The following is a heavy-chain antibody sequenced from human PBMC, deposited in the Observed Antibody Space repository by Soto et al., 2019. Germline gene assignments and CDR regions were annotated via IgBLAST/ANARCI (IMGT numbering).Heavy chain of an antibody. V-gene: IGHV3-30*03. Sequence: PGGSLRLSCAASGFTFSSYSMNWVRQAPGKGLEWVAVISYDGSNKYYADSVKGRFTISRDNSKNTLYLQMNSLRAEDTAVYYCARDWSMVPAYGRDVWGQGTTVTVSS. D-gene: IGHD2-2*01. CDR1: GFTFSSYS. CDR2: ISYDGSNK. CDR3: ARDWSMVPAYGRDV. J-gene: IGHJ6*02.